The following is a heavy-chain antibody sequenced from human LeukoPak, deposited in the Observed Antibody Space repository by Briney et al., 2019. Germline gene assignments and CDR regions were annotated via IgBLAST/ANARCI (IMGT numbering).Heavy chain of an antibody. D-gene: IGHD2/OR15-2a*01. CDR2: ISYDGSNK. CDR1: GFTFSSYG. Sequence: GGSLRLSCAASGFTFSSYGMHWVRQAPGKGLEWVAVISYDGSNKYYADSVKGRFTISRDNSKNTLYLQMNSLKAEDTAVYYCARLGLPFFYYYMDVWGKGTTVTVSS. V-gene: IGHV3-30*03. J-gene: IGHJ6*03. CDR3: ARLGLPFFYYYMDV.